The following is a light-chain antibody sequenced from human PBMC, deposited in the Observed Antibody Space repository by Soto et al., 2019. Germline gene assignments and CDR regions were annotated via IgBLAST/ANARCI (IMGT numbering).Light chain of an antibody. CDR2: DVS. Sequence: QSALTQPASVSGSPGQSITISCTGTSSDVGGYNYVSWYQQHPGKAPKLMIYDVSNRPSGVSNRFSGSKSDNTASLTISGLQAEDEADYYCSSYTSSRTLVFGGGTKLTVL. V-gene: IGLV2-14*01. CDR1: SSDVGGYNY. CDR3: SSYTSSRTLV. J-gene: IGLJ2*01.